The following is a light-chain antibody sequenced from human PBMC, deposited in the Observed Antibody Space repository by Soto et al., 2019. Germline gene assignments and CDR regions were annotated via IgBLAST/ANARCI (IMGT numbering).Light chain of an antibody. CDR1: SSNVGRNS. CDR2: GNN. Sequence: QSALTQPPSASGTPGQGLTISCSGSSSNVGRNSVTWYQQLPGTAPKLLIYGNNQRPSGVPDRFSGSKSGTSASLAISGLQSEDEADYYCATWDDYLNVYVFGTGTKATVL. CDR3: ATWDDYLNVYV. J-gene: IGLJ1*01. V-gene: IGLV1-44*01.